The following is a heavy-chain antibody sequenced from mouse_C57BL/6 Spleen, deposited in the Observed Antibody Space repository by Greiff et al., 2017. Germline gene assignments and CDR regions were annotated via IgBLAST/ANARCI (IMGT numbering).Heavy chain of an antibody. CDR3: ARVYYDSNWYFDV. CDR2: IYPGDGDT. J-gene: IGHJ1*03. CDR1: GYAFSSYW. V-gene: IGHV1-80*01. D-gene: IGHD1-1*01. Sequence: QVQLQQSGAELVKPGASVKISCKASGYAFSSYWMNWVKQRPGKGLEWIGQIYPGDGDTNYNGKFKGKATLTADKSSSTAYMQLSSLTSEDSAVYFCARVYYDSNWYFDVWGTGTTVTVSS.